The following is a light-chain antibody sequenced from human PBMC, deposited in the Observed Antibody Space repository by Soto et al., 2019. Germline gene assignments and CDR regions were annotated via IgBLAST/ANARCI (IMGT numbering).Light chain of an antibody. CDR3: AAWDDSHNVLYV. J-gene: IGLJ1*01. Sequence: QSVLTQPPSVSGTPGQRVTVSCSGGRSNIGSNTVHWYQQLPGAAPNLLIYRDNQRPSGVPDRFAASKSGTSASLAISGLQSEDEGDYYGAAWDDSHNVLYVFGTGTKVTVL. CDR1: RSNIGSNT. CDR2: RDN. V-gene: IGLV1-44*01.